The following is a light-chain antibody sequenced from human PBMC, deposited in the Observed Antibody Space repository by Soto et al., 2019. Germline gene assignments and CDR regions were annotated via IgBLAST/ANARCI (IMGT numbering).Light chain of an antibody. Sequence: QSALTQPASVSGSPGQSITISCNVTSSDVGSYNLVSWYQQHPGKAPKLMIYEGSKRPSGVSNRFSGSKSGNTASLTISGLQTEDEADHYCCSYAGSSTFVFGTGTKLTVL. CDR2: EGS. J-gene: IGLJ1*01. V-gene: IGLV2-23*03. CDR3: CSYAGSSTFV. CDR1: SSDVGSYNL.